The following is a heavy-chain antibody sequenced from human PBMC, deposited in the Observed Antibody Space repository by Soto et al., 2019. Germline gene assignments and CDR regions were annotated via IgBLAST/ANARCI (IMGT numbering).Heavy chain of an antibody. D-gene: IGHD6-19*01. J-gene: IGHJ5*02. CDR1: GLTFTSYW. Sequence: PGGSLRLACAAAGLTFTSYWMGWVRQSPGKGLEWVANIRQDGSEKYYVDSVKGRFTISRDNAKNSLYLQMNSLRAEDTALYYCARDIRPRSGWSWFDPWGQGTLVTVSS. CDR2: IRQDGSEK. V-gene: IGHV3-7*03. CDR3: ARDIRPRSGWSWFDP.